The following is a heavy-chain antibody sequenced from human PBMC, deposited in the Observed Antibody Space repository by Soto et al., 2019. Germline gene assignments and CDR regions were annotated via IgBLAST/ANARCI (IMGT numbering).Heavy chain of an antibody. CDR2: INPNSGGT. Sequence: GASVKVSCKASGYTFTSYQVHWVRQAPGQGLEWMGWINPNSGGTNYAQKFQGWVTMTRDTSISTAYMELSRLRSDDTAVYYCARTYYYGSGSYSFDPWGQGTLVTVSS. V-gene: IGHV1-2*04. J-gene: IGHJ5*02. CDR3: ARTYYYGSGSYSFDP. D-gene: IGHD3-10*01. CDR1: GYTFTSYQ.